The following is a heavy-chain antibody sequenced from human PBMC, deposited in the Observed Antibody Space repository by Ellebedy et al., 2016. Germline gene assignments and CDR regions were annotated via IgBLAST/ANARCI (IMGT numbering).Heavy chain of an antibody. CDR1: GYRFTNFW. CDR2: IYPGDSDT. V-gene: IGHV5-51*01. D-gene: IGHD6-19*01. J-gene: IGHJ4*02. CDR3: ATSRSGWYAGFDY. Sequence: GGSLRLSCKASGYRFTNFWIGWVRQMPGKGLEWMGIIYPGDSDTRYSPSFQGQVTISADKSISTVYLQWNSLKASDTAIYYCATSRSGWYAGFDYWGQGTLVTVSS.